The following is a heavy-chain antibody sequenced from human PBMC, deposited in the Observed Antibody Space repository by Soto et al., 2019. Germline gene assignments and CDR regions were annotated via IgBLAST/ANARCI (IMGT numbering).Heavy chain of an antibody. CDR1: GNSFGSYA. V-gene: IGHV1-69*12. CDR2: VIPVFATA. J-gene: IGHJ4*02. D-gene: IGHD6-19*01. CDR3: TAHITVTGPLDY. Sequence: QVYLVQSGAEVKQPGSSVKISCKTSGNSFGSYALSWVRRAPGQGLEWMGGVIPVFATANYAQKFRGRMTVTADESTTTVYMELSSLGSEDTAIYYCTAHITVTGPLDYWGQGTLVSVSS.